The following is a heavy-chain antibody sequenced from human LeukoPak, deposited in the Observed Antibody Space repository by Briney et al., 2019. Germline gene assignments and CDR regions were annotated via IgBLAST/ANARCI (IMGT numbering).Heavy chain of an antibody. CDR3: ARDSVAVAVTTFAFDI. V-gene: IGHV6-1*01. D-gene: IGHD6-19*01. Sequence: SQTLSLTSAISGDSVSSNSAAWKWIRQSPSRGLGWQGRTYYRSKWYNDYAVSVKSRITINPDTSKNQISLQLNSVSHEATAVYYCARDSVAVAVTTFAFDIWGQGTMLTVS. CDR2: TYYRSKWYN. J-gene: IGHJ3*02. CDR1: GDSVSSNSAA.